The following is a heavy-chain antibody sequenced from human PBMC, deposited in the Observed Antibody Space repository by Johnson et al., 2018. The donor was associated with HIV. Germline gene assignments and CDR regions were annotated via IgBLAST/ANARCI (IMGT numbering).Heavy chain of an antibody. D-gene: IGHD3-22*01. J-gene: IGHJ3*02. CDR1: GFTFSSYA. CDR3: ARPVPDYYDSSGYYSAAFDI. V-gene: IGHV3-30-3*01. CDR2: ISYDGSNK. Sequence: QMQLVESGGGVVQPGRSLRLSCAASGFTFSSYAMHWVRQAPGKGLEWVAVISYDGSNKYYADSVKGRFTISSDHSKNTLYLQMNSLRAEDTAVYYCARPVPDYYDSSGYYSAAFDIWGQGTMVTVSS.